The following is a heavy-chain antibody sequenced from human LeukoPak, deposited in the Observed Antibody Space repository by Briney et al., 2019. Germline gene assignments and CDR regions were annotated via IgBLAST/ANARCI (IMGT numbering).Heavy chain of an antibody. CDR1: GFTVSSNY. CDR2: ISYDGSNK. V-gene: IGHV3-30-3*01. Sequence: GGSLRLSCAASGFTVSSNYMSWVRQAPGKGLEWVAVISYDGSNKYYADSVKGRFTISRDNSKNTLYLQMNSLRAEDTAVYYCARDGSLYYDFWSGYRFSGMDVWGQGTTVTVSS. J-gene: IGHJ6*02. CDR3: ARDGSLYYDFWSGYRFSGMDV. D-gene: IGHD3-3*01.